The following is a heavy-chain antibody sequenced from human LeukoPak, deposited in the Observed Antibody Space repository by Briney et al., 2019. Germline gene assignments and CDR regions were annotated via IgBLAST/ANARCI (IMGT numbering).Heavy chain of an antibody. J-gene: IGHJ4*01. Sequence: GGSLRLSCAASGLTFSGYSMNWVRQAPGKGLEWVSSISSSSSYIFYADSVKGRFTLSRDNAKSSLYLQMNSLSAEDTAVYYCAKDYTKGVGATDYWGHGTLVTVSS. CDR3: AKDYTKGVGATDY. CDR2: ISSSSSYI. V-gene: IGHV3-21*01. D-gene: IGHD1-26*01. CDR1: GLTFSGYS.